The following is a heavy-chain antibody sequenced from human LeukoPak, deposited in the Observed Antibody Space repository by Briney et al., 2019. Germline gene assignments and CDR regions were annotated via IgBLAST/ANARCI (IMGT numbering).Heavy chain of an antibody. V-gene: IGHV3-48*03. Sequence: GGSLRLSCAASGFTFSSYEMNWVRQAPGKGLEWVSYISSSGSTIYYADSVKGRFTISRDNSKNTLYLQMNSLKTEDTAVHYCTTDPYNSGSYLRDYWGQGTLVTVSS. CDR1: GFTFSSYE. D-gene: IGHD1-26*01. CDR3: TTDPYNSGSYLRDY. CDR2: ISSSGSTI. J-gene: IGHJ4*02.